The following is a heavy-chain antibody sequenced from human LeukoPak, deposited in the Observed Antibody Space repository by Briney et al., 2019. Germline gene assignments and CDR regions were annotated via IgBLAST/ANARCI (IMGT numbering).Heavy chain of an antibody. Sequence: PGGSLRLSCAASGFTFDDYAMHWVRQAPGKGLEWVSGISWNSGSIGYADSVKGRFTISRDNAKNSLYLQMNSLRAEDTAVYYCARVKAPYYYYMDVWGKGTTVTVSS. CDR3: ARVKAPYYYYMDV. V-gene: IGHV3-9*01. CDR1: GFTFDDYA. J-gene: IGHJ6*03. CDR2: ISWNSGSI.